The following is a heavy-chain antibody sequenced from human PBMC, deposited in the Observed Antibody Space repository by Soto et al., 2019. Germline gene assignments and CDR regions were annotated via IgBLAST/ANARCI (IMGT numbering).Heavy chain of an antibody. Sequence: GGSLRLSCAASGFSFSSFAMSWVRQAPGKWLEWVSAISGSGGSTYYADSVRGRFTISRDNSKNTLYLQMNNLRAEDTAVYYCAKDKDIVLMVYATDAFDIWGQGTMVTVSS. CDR1: GFSFSSFA. CDR2: ISGSGGST. D-gene: IGHD2-8*01. V-gene: IGHV3-23*01. CDR3: AKDKDIVLMVYATDAFDI. J-gene: IGHJ3*02.